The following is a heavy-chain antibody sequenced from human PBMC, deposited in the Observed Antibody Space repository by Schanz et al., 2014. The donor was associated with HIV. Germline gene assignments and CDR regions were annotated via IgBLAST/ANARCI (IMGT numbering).Heavy chain of an antibody. CDR2: ISHDGTNK. CDR3: AKDLGVSISTPGPPRNYHALDV. J-gene: IGHJ6*02. CDR1: GFTFSNYG. V-gene: IGHV3-30*18. Sequence: QLQLVESGGGVVQPGRSLRLSCVASGFTFSNYGMHWVRQAPGKGLEWLSVISHDGTNKYYADSVKGRFTVSRDNSKITLCLHMNSLRLEDTAVYYCAKDLGVSISTPGPPRNYHALDVWGQGTTVTVSS. D-gene: IGHD3-3*01.